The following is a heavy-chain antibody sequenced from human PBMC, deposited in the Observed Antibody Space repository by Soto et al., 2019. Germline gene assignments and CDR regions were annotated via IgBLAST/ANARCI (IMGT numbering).Heavy chain of an antibody. CDR3: ARDRYGDPLWGQDDFDY. CDR1: GFTFSSYA. J-gene: IGHJ4*02. D-gene: IGHD4-17*01. Sequence: EAQLLESGGGLVQPGGSLRLSCAASGFTFSSYAMSWVRQAPGKGLEWVSTISDSGNSTYSADPVKGRFTISRDNSKNTLYLQMNSLRAEDTAVYYCARDRYGDPLWGQDDFDYWGQGTLVTVSS. CDR2: ISDSGNST. V-gene: IGHV3-23*01.